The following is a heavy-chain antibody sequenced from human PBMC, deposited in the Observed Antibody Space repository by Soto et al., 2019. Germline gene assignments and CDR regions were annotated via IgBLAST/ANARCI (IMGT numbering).Heavy chain of an antibody. J-gene: IGHJ4*02. CDR2: INAGNGNT. V-gene: IGHV1-3*01. CDR1: GYTFTSYA. D-gene: IGHD2-15*01. CDR3: SRGPGGPDGPGDY. Sequence: QVQLVQSGAEVKKPGASVKVSCKASGYTFTSYAMHWVRQAPGQRLEWMGWINAGNGNTKYSQKFQGRVTITRDTTASTAYMELSSLRSEDTAVYYCSRGPGGPDGPGDYWGQGTLVTVSS.